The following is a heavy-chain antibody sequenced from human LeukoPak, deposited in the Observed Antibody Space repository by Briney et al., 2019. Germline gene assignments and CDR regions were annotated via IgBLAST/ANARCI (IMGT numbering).Heavy chain of an antibody. J-gene: IGHJ3*02. CDR2: FDPEGGKT. CDR1: GYILSEIS. D-gene: IGHD6-13*01. V-gene: IGHV1-24*01. Sequence: ASVKVSCKVSGYILSEISMHWVRQVPGKGLEWMGGFDPEGGKTVYAEKFQGRVSMTEDTSTDTAYMELRSLRSEDTAVYYCARGNSLSFLDAFDMWGQGTVVTVSS. CDR3: ARGNSLSFLDAFDM.